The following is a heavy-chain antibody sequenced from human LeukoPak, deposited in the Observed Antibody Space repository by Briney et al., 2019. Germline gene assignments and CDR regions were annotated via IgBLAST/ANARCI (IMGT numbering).Heavy chain of an antibody. V-gene: IGHV3-23*01. CDR2: ISGSGGGT. CDR3: AKRFAAAVYYFDY. J-gene: IGHJ4*02. CDR1: GFTFSSYA. D-gene: IGHD6-13*01. Sequence: GSLRLSCAASGFTFSSYAMSWVRQAPGKGLEWVSAISGSGGGTYYADSVKGRFTISRDNSKNTLYLQMNSLRAEDTAVYYCAKRFAAAVYYFDYWGQGTLVTVSS.